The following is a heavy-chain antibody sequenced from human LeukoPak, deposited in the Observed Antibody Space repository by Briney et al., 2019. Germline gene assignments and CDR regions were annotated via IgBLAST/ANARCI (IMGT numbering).Heavy chain of an antibody. V-gene: IGHV3-48*04. CDR2: ISSSGSTI. CDR3: AREEPVRGVPYEPDY. J-gene: IGHJ4*02. Sequence: GGSLRLSCAASGFTFSSYSMNWVRQAPGKGLEWVSYISSSGSTIYYADSVKGRFTISRDNAKNSLYLQMNSLRAEDTAVYYCAREEPVRGVPYEPDYWGQGTLVTVSS. CDR1: GFTFSSYS. D-gene: IGHD3-10*01.